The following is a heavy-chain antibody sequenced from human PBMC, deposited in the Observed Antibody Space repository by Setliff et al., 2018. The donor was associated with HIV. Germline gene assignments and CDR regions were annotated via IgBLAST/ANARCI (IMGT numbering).Heavy chain of an antibody. Sequence: PGGSLRLSCSASGFTFSSYSMHWVRQAPGKGLEDVSGVSNSGGSTYYADSVKGRFTISRDKSKLYLQMSSLRPDDTAVYYCVRGSSSWHAEGYFDFWGQGTLVTVSS. CDR3: VRGSSSWHAEGYFDF. D-gene: IGHD2-2*01. J-gene: IGHJ4*02. CDR2: VSNSGGST. CDR1: GFTFSSYS. V-gene: IGHV3-64D*09.